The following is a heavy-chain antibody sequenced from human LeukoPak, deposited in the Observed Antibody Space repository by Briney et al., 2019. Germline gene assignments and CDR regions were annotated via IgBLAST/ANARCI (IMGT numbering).Heavy chain of an antibody. Sequence: ASVKVSCKASGYTFTSYGISWVRQAPGQGLEWMGWISAYNGNTNYAQKLQGRVTMTTDTSTSTAYMELRSLRSDDTAVYYCARGCSGGSCYYKPIDYWGQGTLVTVSS. D-gene: IGHD2-15*01. J-gene: IGHJ4*02. CDR3: ARGCSGGSCYYKPIDY. V-gene: IGHV1-18*01. CDR2: ISAYNGNT. CDR1: GYTFTSYG.